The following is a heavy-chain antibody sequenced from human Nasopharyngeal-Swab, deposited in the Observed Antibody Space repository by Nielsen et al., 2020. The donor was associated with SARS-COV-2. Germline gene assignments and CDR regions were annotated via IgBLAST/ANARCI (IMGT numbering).Heavy chain of an antibody. Sequence: SETLSLTCPVPGGSISSYYWSWIRQPPGKGLEWIGYIYYSGSTNYNPSLKSRVTISVDTSKNQFSLKLSYVTAADTAVYYCARGGSSGWYYLDYWGQGTLVTVSS. CDR2: IYYSGST. V-gene: IGHV4-59*01. CDR3: ARGGSSGWYYLDY. D-gene: IGHD6-19*01. J-gene: IGHJ4*02. CDR1: GGSISSYY.